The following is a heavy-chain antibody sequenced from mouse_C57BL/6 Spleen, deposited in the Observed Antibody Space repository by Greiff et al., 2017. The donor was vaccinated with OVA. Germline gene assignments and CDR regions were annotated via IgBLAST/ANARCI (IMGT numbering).Heavy chain of an antibody. CDR3: ARGDDYSYYFDY. D-gene: IGHD2-4*01. Sequence: QVQLQQSGPELVKPGASVKISCKASGYSFTSYYIHWVKQRPGQGLEWIGWIYPGSGNTKYNEKFKGKATLTADTSSSTAYMQLSSLTSEDSAVYYCARGDDYSYYFDYWGQGTTLTVSS. J-gene: IGHJ2*01. V-gene: IGHV1-66*01. CDR1: GYSFTSYY. CDR2: IYPGSGNT.